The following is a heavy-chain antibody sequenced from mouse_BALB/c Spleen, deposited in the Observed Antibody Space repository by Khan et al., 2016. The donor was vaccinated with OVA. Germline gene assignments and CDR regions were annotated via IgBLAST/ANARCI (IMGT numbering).Heavy chain of an antibody. CDR1: GYTFTDYY. Sequence: QVQLKQSGAELARPGASVKLSCKASGYTFTDYYINWVKQRTGQGLEWIGEISPGSGDTYYNEWFKGKATLTADKSSSTAYMQLSSLTSEASAVYFCARRNYFGYTFAYWGQGTLVTVSA. CDR3: ARRNYFGYTFAY. V-gene: IGHV1-77*01. CDR2: ISPGSGDT. D-gene: IGHD1-2*01. J-gene: IGHJ3*01.